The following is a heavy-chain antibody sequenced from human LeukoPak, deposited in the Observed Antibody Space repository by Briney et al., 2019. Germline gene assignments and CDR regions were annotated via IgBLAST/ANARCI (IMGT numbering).Heavy chain of an antibody. Sequence: EASVKVSCKASGYTFTGYYMHWVRQAPGQGLEWMGWINPNSGGTNYAQKFQGRVTITADKSTSTAYMELSSLRSEDTAVYYCARGSTSSLNWFDPWGQGTLVTVSS. CDR2: INPNSGGT. CDR3: ARGSTSSLNWFDP. V-gene: IGHV1-2*02. D-gene: IGHD2-2*01. CDR1: GYTFTGYY. J-gene: IGHJ5*02.